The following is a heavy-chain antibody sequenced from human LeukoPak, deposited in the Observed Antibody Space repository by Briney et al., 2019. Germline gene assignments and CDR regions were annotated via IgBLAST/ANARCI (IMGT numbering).Heavy chain of an antibody. J-gene: IGHJ3*02. D-gene: IGHD3-22*01. Sequence: PSETLSLTCTVSGGSISSSSYCWGWIRQPAGKGLEWIGRIYTSGSTNYNPSLKSRVTMSVDTSKNQFSLKLSSVTAADTAVYYCARHYYDSSGYYRTDDAFDIWGQGTMVTVSS. CDR1: GGSISSSSYC. CDR2: IYTSGST. V-gene: IGHV4-61*02. CDR3: ARHYYDSSGYYRTDDAFDI.